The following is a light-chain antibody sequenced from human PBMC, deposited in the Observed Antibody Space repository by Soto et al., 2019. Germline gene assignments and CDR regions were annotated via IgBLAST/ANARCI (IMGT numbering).Light chain of an antibody. CDR2: AAS. CDR3: QQYGNSLWT. J-gene: IGKJ1*01. V-gene: IGKV3-20*01. CDR1: QSVSSNY. Sequence: EIVLTQSPGTLSLSPGERATLSCRASQSVSSNYLAWCQQKPGQAPRLLIYAASSRATGIPDRFSGSGSGTDFTLTISRLEPEDFAVYYCQQYGNSLWTFGQGT.